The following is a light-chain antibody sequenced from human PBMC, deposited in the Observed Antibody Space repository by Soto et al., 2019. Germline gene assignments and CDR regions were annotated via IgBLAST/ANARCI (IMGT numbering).Light chain of an antibody. Sequence: QSVLTQPASVSGSPGQSITISCTGTSSDIGGYNYVSWYQQHPGKVPKLMIYDVSNRPSGVSNRFSGSKSGYTASLTISGLQAEDEADYYCSSYTSSSTPYVFGTGTKLTVL. CDR3: SSYTSSSTPYV. CDR1: SSDIGGYNY. J-gene: IGLJ1*01. V-gene: IGLV2-14*01. CDR2: DVS.